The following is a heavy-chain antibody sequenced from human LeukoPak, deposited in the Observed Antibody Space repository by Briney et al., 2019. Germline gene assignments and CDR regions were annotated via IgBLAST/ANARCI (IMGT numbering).Heavy chain of an antibody. CDR3: ARLPYYYDSSGYYYYYMDV. Sequence: PSETLSLTCTVSGGSISSYYWSWIRQPPGKGLEWIGYIYYSGSTNYNPSLKSRVTISVDTSKNQFSLRLSSVTAADTAVYYCARLPYYYDSSGYYYYYMDVWGQGTTVTVSS. J-gene: IGHJ6*02. CDR2: IYYSGST. D-gene: IGHD3-22*01. CDR1: GGSISSYY. V-gene: IGHV4-59*08.